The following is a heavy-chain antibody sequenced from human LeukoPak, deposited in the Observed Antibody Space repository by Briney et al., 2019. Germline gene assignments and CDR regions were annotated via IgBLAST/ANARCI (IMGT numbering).Heavy chain of an antibody. CDR3: AREARGTRAAFDI. Sequence: PGGSLRLSCAASGFTLSYYWMSWVRRAPGKGLEWVANIQEDGSNKYYVGSVKGRFTISRDNAKDSVYLQMNSLRAEDTAVYYCAREARGTRAAFDIWGQGTVVTVS. CDR2: IQEDGSNK. CDR1: GFTLSYYW. D-gene: IGHD1-1*01. V-gene: IGHV3-7*01. J-gene: IGHJ3*02.